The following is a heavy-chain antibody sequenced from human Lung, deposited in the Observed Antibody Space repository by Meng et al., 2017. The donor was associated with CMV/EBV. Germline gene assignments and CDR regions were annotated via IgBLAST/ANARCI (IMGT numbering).Heavy chain of an antibody. CDR2: VNPISDDT. Sequence: VQLVPSGVEVKRPGASVKISCQASGYSFSGFYLNCARQAPGHGLEWLGRVNPISDDTHLAQKFEGRITVTRGATINTAFMELTRLRPDDTAVYYCAKSSDNGWSSWGPGTLVTVSS. J-gene: IGHJ4*01. CDR1: GYSFSGFY. CDR3: AKSSDNGWSS. V-gene: IGHV1-2*06. D-gene: IGHD6-19*01.